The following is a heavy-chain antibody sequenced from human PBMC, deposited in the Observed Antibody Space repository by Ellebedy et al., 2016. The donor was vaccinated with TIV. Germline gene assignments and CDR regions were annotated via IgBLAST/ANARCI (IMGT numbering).Heavy chain of an antibody. CDR1: GGTFSTYA. D-gene: IGHD4-11*01. Sequence: AASVKVSCKASGGTFSTYAISWVRQAPGQGLEWIGRIIPIPDITDYAQRFQGRVTITADKSTSTAYMELSSLRSEDTAVYYCARDDYNNSDYWYFDLWGRGTLVTVSS. V-gene: IGHV1-69*04. CDR3: ARDDYNNSDYWYFDL. J-gene: IGHJ2*01. CDR2: IIPIPDIT.